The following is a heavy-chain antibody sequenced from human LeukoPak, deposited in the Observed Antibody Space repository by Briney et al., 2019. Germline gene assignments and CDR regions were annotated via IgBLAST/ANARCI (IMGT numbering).Heavy chain of an antibody. CDR1: GGSISSFY. CDR3: ARHGTSGTNLNWFDP. D-gene: IGHD1-1*01. V-gene: IGHV4-59*07. Sequence: SDTLSLTCTVSGGSISSFYWSWIRQPPGKGLDWVGYIYYSGSTNYNPSLKSRVTISVDTSKNQFSLKLSSVTAADTAVYYCARHGTSGTNLNWFDPWGQGTLVTVSS. CDR2: IYYSGST. J-gene: IGHJ5*02.